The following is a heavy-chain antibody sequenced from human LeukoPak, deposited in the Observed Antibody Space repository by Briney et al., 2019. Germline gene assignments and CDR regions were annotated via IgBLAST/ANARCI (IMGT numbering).Heavy chain of an antibody. Sequence: SVKVSCKASGGTFSSYAISWVRQAPGQGLEWVGGIIPIFGTANYAQKFQGRVTITADESTSTAYMELSSLRSEDTAVYYCARDRFLGGYYRTGYYFDYWGQGTLVTVSS. CDR3: ARDRFLGGYYRTGYYFDY. J-gene: IGHJ4*02. CDR1: GGTFSSYA. V-gene: IGHV1-69*01. CDR2: IIPIFGTA. D-gene: IGHD3-22*01.